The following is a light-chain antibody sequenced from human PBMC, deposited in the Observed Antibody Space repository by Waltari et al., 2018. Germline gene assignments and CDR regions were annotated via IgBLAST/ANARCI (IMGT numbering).Light chain of an antibody. CDR1: STDVGRYNY. V-gene: IGLV2-23*02. Sequence: QSALTQPASVSGSPGQSITISCTGTSTDVGRYNYVSWYQHHPGKAPKFIIYDVSKRPSGVSNRFSGSKSGNTASLTISGLQAEDEADYYCCSYAGSSTPVIFGGGTKLTVL. J-gene: IGLJ2*01. CDR2: DVS. CDR3: CSYAGSSTPVI.